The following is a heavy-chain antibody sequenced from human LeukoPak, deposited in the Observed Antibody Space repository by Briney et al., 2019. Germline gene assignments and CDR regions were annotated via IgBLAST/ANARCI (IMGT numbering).Heavy chain of an antibody. Sequence: PPGGSLRLSCAASGFTFTSYPMTWVRQAPGKGLEWVSSISETGAITNYADSVKGRFTISRDNSKNTLYLQMSSLRAEDAAVYFCAKYIGPSRRIFDYWGQGTLDAVSS. CDR1: GFTFTSYP. CDR2: ISETGAIT. J-gene: IGHJ4*02. CDR3: AKYIGPSRRIFDY. V-gene: IGHV3-23*01. D-gene: IGHD2/OR15-2a*01.